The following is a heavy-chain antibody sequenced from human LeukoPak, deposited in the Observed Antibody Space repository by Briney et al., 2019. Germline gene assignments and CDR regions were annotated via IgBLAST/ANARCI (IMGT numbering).Heavy chain of an antibody. CDR3: ARVATVVKGGFDY. Sequence: ASVKVSCKASGYTFTCYYMHWVRQAPGQGLEWMGWINPNSGGTNYAQKFQGRVTMTRDTSISTAYMELSRLRSDDTAVYYCARVATVVKGGFDYWGQGTLVTVSS. D-gene: IGHD4-23*01. J-gene: IGHJ4*02. CDR2: INPNSGGT. CDR1: GYTFTCYY. V-gene: IGHV1-2*02.